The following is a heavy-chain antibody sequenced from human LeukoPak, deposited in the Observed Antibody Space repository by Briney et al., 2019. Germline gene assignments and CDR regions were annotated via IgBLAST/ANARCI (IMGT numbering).Heavy chain of an antibody. CDR1: GYTFINNW. V-gene: IGHV1-2*02. CDR2: INPNSGGT. CDR3: ARALSKITIFGVAYYYYYYMDV. D-gene: IGHD3-3*01. Sequence: ASVKVSCKASGYTFINNWMHWVRQAPGQGLEWMGWINPNSGGTNYAQKFQGRVTMTRGTSISTAYMELSRLRSDDTAVYYCARALSKITIFGVAYYYYYYMDVWGKGTTVTVSS. J-gene: IGHJ6*03.